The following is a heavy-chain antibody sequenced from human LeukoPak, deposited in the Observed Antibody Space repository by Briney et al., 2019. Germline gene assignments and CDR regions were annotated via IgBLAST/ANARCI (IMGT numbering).Heavy chain of an antibody. J-gene: IGHJ4*02. D-gene: IGHD6-19*01. CDR3: AKGPVYSSGSEHDY. V-gene: IGHV3-23*01. CDR1: GFTFSSYA. Sequence: GGSLRLSCAASGFTFSSYAMSWVRQAPGKGLEWVSAISGSGGSTYYADSVKGRFTISRDNSKNTLYLQMNSLRAEDTAVYYCAKGPVYSSGSEHDYWGQGTLVTVS. CDR2: ISGSGGST.